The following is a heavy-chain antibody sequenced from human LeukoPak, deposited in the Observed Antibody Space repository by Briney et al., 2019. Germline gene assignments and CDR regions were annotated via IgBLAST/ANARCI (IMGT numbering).Heavy chain of an antibody. CDR2: IWSDGSEI. D-gene: IGHD2-8*02. CDR1: GFTFSSYG. Sequence: TGTSLRLSCAASGFTFSSYGMHWVRQAPGKGLEWVAVIWSDGSEIHYADSVEGRFTISRDNSENMMYLQMNNLRAEDTAVYYCVRSFTHWWWFDPWGQGTLVTVSS. J-gene: IGHJ5*02. CDR3: VRSFTHWWWFDP. V-gene: IGHV3-33*01.